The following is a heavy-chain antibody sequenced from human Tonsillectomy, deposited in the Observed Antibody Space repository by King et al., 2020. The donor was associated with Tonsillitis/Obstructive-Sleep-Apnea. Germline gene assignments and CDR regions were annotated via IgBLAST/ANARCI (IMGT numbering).Heavy chain of an antibody. V-gene: IGHV1-46*01. J-gene: IGHJ6*03. Sequence: VQLVESGGEVKKPGASVKVSCKASGHTFTSYYLHWVRQAPGQGLEWMGIIKHSGGSTSYAQKFQGRVTMTRETSTSTVYMELNRLRSEDTAVYYCARGQFLVVPAVTRILFFSYMDVWGKGTTVTVSS. CDR3: ARGQFLVVPAVTRILFFSYMDV. D-gene: IGHD2-2*01. CDR2: IKHSGGST. CDR1: GHTFTSYY.